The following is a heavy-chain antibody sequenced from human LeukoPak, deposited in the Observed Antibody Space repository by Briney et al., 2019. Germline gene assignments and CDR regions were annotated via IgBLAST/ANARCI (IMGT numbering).Heavy chain of an antibody. Sequence: ASVKVSSKVSGYTLTELSMHWVRQAPGKGLEWMGGFDPEDGETIYAQKFQGRVTMTEDTSTDTAYMELSSLRSEDTAVYYCATGRYSSGWYKFDPWGQGTLVTVSS. CDR1: GYTLTELS. CDR3: ATGRYSSGWYKFDP. CDR2: FDPEDGET. V-gene: IGHV1-24*01. J-gene: IGHJ5*02. D-gene: IGHD6-19*01.